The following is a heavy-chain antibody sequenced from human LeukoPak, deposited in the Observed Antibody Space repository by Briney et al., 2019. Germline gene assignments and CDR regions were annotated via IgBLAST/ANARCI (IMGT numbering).Heavy chain of an antibody. V-gene: IGHV4-30-2*01. J-gene: IGHJ4*02. CDR3: ARGYYDFWSGRTDY. D-gene: IGHD3-3*01. Sequence: SQTLSLTCTVSGGSISSGGYYWSCIRQPPGKGLECIGYIYHSGSTYYNPSLKSRVTISVDRSKNQFSLKLSSVTAADTAVYYCARGYYDFWSGRTDYWGQGTLVTVSS. CDR2: IYHSGST. CDR1: GGSISSGGYY.